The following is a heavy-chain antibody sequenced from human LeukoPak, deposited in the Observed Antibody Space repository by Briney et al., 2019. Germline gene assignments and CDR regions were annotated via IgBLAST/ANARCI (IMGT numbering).Heavy chain of an antibody. CDR2: ISDNGGGR. CDR3: AKESGALGAPLYDY. J-gene: IGHJ4*02. V-gene: IGHV3-23*01. Sequence: GGSLRLSCGASGSIFRNYAMSWVRQAPGEGLEWVSGISDNGGGRYYADSVKGRFTISRDNSKNMLYLQMNSLRAEGTAVYYCAKESGALGAPLYDYWGRGILVTASS. D-gene: IGHD4/OR15-4a*01. CDR1: GSIFRNYA.